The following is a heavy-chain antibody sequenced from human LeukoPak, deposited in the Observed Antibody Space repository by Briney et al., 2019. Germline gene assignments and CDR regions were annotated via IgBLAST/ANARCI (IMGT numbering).Heavy chain of an antibody. D-gene: IGHD3-16*02. CDR1: GYTFTGYY. Sequence: ASVKVSCKASGYTFTGYYMHWVRQAPGQGLEWMGWINPNSGGTNYAQKFQGRVTMTRDTSISTAYMELSRLRSDDTAVYYCARDPITFGGVIVLPYFDYWGQGTLVTVSS. J-gene: IGHJ4*02. CDR2: INPNSGGT. V-gene: IGHV1-2*02. CDR3: ARDPITFGGVIVLPYFDY.